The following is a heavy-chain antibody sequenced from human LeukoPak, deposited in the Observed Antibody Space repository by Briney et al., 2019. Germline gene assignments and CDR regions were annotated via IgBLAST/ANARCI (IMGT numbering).Heavy chain of an antibody. CDR3: ARGSRYSSGGVRWFDP. CDR2: IYTSGTT. D-gene: IGHD6-19*01. V-gene: IGHV4-4*07. J-gene: IGHJ5*02. CDR1: GGSISSYY. Sequence: PSETLSLTCTVSGGSISSYYWSWIRQPAGQGLEWIGRIYTSGTTNYNPSLKSRVTMSVDTSKNQFSLELNSVTAADTAVYYCARGSRYSSGGVRWFDPWGQGTLVTVSS.